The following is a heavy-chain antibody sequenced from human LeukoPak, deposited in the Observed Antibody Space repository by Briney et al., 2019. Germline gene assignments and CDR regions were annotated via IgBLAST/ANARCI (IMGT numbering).Heavy chain of an antibody. Sequence: PGGSLRLSCAASGFTFSSYWMSWVRQAPGKGLGGVANIKQDGSEKYYVDSVKGRFTISRDNAKNSLYLQMNSLRAEDTAVYYCAREAFRVVVPAAEIDYWGQGTLVTVSS. V-gene: IGHV3-7*01. D-gene: IGHD2-2*01. CDR1: GFTFSSYW. J-gene: IGHJ4*02. CDR3: AREAFRVVVPAAEIDY. CDR2: IKQDGSEK.